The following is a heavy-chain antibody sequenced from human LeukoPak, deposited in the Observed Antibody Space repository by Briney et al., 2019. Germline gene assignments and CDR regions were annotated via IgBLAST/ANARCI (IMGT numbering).Heavy chain of an antibody. CDR2: INHSGST. CDR3: ARERPSYYDILTGYYPRSLPYYFDY. J-gene: IGHJ4*02. CDR1: GGSFSGYY. D-gene: IGHD3-9*01. V-gene: IGHV4-34*01. Sequence: SETLSLTCAVYGGSFSGYYWSWIRQPPGKGLEWIGEINHSGSTNYNPSLKSRVTISVDTPKNQFSLKLSSVTAADTAVYYCARERPSYYDILTGYYPRSLPYYFDYWGQGTLVTVSS.